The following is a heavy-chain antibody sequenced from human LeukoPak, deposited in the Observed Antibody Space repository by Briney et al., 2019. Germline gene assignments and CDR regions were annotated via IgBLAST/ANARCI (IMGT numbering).Heavy chain of an antibody. Sequence: GASVKVSCKASGYTFTSYGISWVRQAPGQGLEWMGWISAYNGNTNYAQKLQGRVTMTTDTSTSTAYMELRSLRSDDTAVYYCARDVFSSKGSGSYYEDAFDIWGQGTMVTVSS. V-gene: IGHV1-18*01. CDR2: ISAYNGNT. CDR3: ARDVFSSKGSGSYYEDAFDI. CDR1: GYTFTSYG. D-gene: IGHD3-10*01. J-gene: IGHJ3*02.